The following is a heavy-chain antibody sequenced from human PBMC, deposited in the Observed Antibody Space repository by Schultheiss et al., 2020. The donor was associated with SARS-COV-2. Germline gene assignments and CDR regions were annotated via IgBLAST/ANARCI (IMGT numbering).Heavy chain of an antibody. CDR1: GGSFSGYY. J-gene: IGHJ3*02. CDR3: ARDGLVLMADAFDI. CDR2: INHSENT. V-gene: IGHV4-34*01. Sequence: SETLSLTCAVYGGSFSGYYWSWIRQPAGKGLEWIGEINHSENTNYNPSLKSRVTISVDTSKNQFSLKLSSVTAADTAVYYCARDGLVLMADAFDIWGQGTMVTVSS. D-gene: IGHD3/OR15-3a*01.